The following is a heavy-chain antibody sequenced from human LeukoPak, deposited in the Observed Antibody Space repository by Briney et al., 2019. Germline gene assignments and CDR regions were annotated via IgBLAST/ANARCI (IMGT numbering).Heavy chain of an antibody. Sequence: PGGSLRLSCAASGFSFDDYAMHWVRQAPGKGLEWVSGISWNSGSIGYADSVKGRFTISRDNAKNSLYLQMNSLRAEDTALYYXXXXXDRFGELNYWGQGTLVTVSS. CDR3: XXXXDRFGELNY. CDR2: ISWNSGSI. D-gene: IGHD3-10*01. V-gene: IGHV3-9*01. CDR1: GFSFDDYA. J-gene: IGHJ4*02.